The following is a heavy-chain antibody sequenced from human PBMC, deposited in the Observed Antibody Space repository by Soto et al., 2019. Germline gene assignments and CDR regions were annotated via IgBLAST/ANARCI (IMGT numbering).Heavy chain of an antibody. V-gene: IGHV3-33*01. Sequence: QVQLVESGGGVVQPGRSLRLSCEASGFTFSSYGMHWVRQAPGKGLEWVAVIWYDGSNKYYADSVKGRFTISRDNSKNTLYLQMSSLRVEDTAVYYCAREGSGSCVDYWGQGTLVTVSS. J-gene: IGHJ4*02. CDR1: GFTFSSYG. CDR3: AREGSGSCVDY. CDR2: IWYDGSNK. D-gene: IGHD1-26*01.